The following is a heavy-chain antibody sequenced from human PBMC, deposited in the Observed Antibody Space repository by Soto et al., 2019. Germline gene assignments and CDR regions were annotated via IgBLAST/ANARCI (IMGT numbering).Heavy chain of an antibody. V-gene: IGHV3-30*18. Sequence: GGSLRLSCAASGFSFSNYGMHWVRQAPGKGLEWVAVLTYDGSKKYYADSVKGRFTISRDNSKNTLYLQLNSLRAEDTAVYYCAKGGEVLYYYMDVWGKGTTVTVSS. CDR1: GFSFSNYG. CDR3: AKGGEVLYYYMDV. D-gene: IGHD3-16*01. J-gene: IGHJ6*03. CDR2: LTYDGSKK.